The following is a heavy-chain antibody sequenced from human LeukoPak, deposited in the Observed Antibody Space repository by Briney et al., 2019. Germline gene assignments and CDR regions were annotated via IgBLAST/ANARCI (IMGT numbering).Heavy chain of an antibody. CDR1: RFTFSNAW. Sequence: GGSLRLSCAASRFTFSNAWMSWVRQAPGKGLEWVGRIKSKTDGGTTDYAAPVKGRFTISRDDSKNTLYLQMNSLKTEDTAVYYCTAEYYSSSVDYWGQGTLVTVSS. CDR3: TAEYYSSSVDY. CDR2: IKSKTDGGTT. J-gene: IGHJ4*02. D-gene: IGHD6-6*01. V-gene: IGHV3-15*01.